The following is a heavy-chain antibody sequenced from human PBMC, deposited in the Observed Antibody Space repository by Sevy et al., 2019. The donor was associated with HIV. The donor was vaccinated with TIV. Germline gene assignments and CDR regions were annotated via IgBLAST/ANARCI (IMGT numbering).Heavy chain of an antibody. D-gene: IGHD6-13*01. CDR3: ARDPSYSSSWYVKDTAIDY. V-gene: IGHV1-18*04. J-gene: IGHJ4*02. Sequence: ASVKVSCKASVYTFTSYGISWVRQAPGQGLEWMGWISAYNGNTNYAQKLQGRVTMTTDTSTSTAYMELRSLRSDDTAVYYCARDPSYSSSWYVKDTAIDYWGQGTLVTVSS. CDR1: VYTFTSYG. CDR2: ISAYNGNT.